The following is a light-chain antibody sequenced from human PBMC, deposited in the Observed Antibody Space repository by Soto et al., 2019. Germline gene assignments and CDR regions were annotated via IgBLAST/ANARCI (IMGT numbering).Light chain of an antibody. Sequence: EIVMTQSPATLSVSPGERATLSCRASQSVSSNLAWYQQKPGQAPRLLIYSASTRATGIPARFSGSGSGTEFTLTISSLQSEDFAVYYCQQYNNWPPWTFGQGTKVAIK. CDR1: QSVSSN. CDR2: SAS. CDR3: QQYNNWPPWT. V-gene: IGKV3-15*01. J-gene: IGKJ1*01.